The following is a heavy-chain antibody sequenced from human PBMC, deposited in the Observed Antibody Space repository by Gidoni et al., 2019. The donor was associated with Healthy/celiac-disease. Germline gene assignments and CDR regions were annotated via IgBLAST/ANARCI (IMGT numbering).Heavy chain of an antibody. CDR2: IIPSFGTA. CDR1: GGTFSIYA. D-gene: IGHD4-17*01. CDR3: ARDGTTTVTTGVRCQH. J-gene: IGHJ1*01. V-gene: IGHV1-69*01. Sequence: QVQLVQSGAEVKKPGSSVKVSCKASGGTFSIYALSWVRQAPGQGLEWMGGIIPSFGTANYAQKFQGRVTITADESTSTAYMELSSLRSEDTAVYYCARDGTTTVTTGVRCQHWGQGTLVTVSS.